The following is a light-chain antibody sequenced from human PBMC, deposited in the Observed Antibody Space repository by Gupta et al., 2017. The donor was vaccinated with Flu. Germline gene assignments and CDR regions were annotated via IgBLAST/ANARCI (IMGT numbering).Light chain of an antibody. J-gene: IGKJ1*01. CDR2: AAS. Sequence: PSSLSASVGDRVTITCRASQSISSYLNWYQQKPGKAPKLLIYAASSLQSGVPSRFSGSGSRTDFTLTISSLQPEDFATYYCQQSFSSPPTFGQGTKVEIK. CDR3: QQSFSSPPT. CDR1: QSISSY. V-gene: IGKV1-39*01.